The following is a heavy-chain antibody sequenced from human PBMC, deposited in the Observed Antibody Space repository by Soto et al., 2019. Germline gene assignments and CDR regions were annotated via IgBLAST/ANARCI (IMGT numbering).Heavy chain of an antibody. Sequence: GGSRRLPCAASGFPFSTSWMDWVRRAPGKGLEWVANIKGDGSETSYGDSVKGRFTVSRDNAENALFLQMTSLRVEDTAVYYCSWSLNYGGQGVLVTAPQ. CDR3: SWSLNY. CDR1: GFPFSTSW. D-gene: IGHD1-26*01. J-gene: IGHJ4*02. CDR2: IKGDGSET. V-gene: IGHV3-7*01.